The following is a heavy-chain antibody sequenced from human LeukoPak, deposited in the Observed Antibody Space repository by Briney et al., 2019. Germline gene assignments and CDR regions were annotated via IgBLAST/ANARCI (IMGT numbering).Heavy chain of an antibody. CDR3: ATYRQVLLPFES. CDR2: IFPSGGEI. CDR1: GFTFSSYW. Sequence: GGSLRLSCVASGFTFSSYWMTWVRQAPGKGLEWVSSIFPSGGEIHYADSVRGRFTISRDNSKSTLSLQMNSLRAEDTAIYYCATYRQVLLPFESWGQGTLVTVSS. V-gene: IGHV3-23*01. J-gene: IGHJ4*02. D-gene: IGHD2-8*02.